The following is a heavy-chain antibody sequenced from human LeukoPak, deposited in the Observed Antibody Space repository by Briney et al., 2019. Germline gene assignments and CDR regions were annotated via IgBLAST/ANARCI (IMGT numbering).Heavy chain of an antibody. Sequence: GGSLRLSCAASGFALSSHWMTWVRQVPGRGPEWVANVNRDGSEAYYLDSVKGRFTISKDNAKNSLYLQMNSLRAEDTAVYYCARDPGSGYFLWGQGTTVTVSS. CDR3: ARDPGSGYFL. V-gene: IGHV3-7*01. CDR1: GFALSSHW. CDR2: VNRDGSEA. D-gene: IGHD3-3*01. J-gene: IGHJ6*02.